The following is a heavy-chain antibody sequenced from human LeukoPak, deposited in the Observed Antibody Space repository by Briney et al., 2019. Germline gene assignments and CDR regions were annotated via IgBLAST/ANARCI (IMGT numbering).Heavy chain of an antibody. CDR3: ARGGLQSQRLDLLDS. D-gene: IGHD6-25*01. Sequence: GGSVRLSCAASGFTLTSYYMDWVRQAPGKGLEWLSSISGISNYIYYAESGKGRFTISRDNAKNLLYLQMDSLRAEDMAIYYCARGGLQSQRLDLLDSWGQGVLVTVSS. V-gene: IGHV3-21*01. CDR1: GFTLTSYY. CDR2: ISGISNYI. J-gene: IGHJ4*02.